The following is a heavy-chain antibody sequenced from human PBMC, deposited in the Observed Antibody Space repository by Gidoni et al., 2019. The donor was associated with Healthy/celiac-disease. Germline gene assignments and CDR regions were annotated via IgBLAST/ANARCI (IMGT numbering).Heavy chain of an antibody. J-gene: IGHJ4*02. V-gene: IGHV1-46*03. CDR3: ARGVDIVSTTYYDY. D-gene: IGHD5-12*01. Sequence: QVQLVQSGAEVKKPGASVKVSCKASGYNFTSYYMHWVRQAPGQGFEWMGRINPSGVSKSCSQTFQGRVTMTRDTSTSTVYLELSSLRSEYTAVYYCARGVDIVSTTYYDYWGQGTLVTVSS. CDR1: GYNFTSYY. CDR2: INPSGVSK.